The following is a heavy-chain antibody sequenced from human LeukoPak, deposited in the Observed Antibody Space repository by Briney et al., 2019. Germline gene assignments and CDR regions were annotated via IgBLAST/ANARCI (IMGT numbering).Heavy chain of an antibody. Sequence: GGSLRLSCAASGFTVSSNYMSWVRQAPGKGLEWVSIIYSGGSTYYADSVKGIFTISRDNSKNTLYLQMNSLRAEDTAVYYCARDRTGQQLISRKGYYYMDVWGKGTTVTISS. D-gene: IGHD4-11*01. V-gene: IGHV3-66*01. CDR1: GFTVSSNY. CDR2: IYSGGST. J-gene: IGHJ6*03. CDR3: ARDRTGQQLISRKGYYYMDV.